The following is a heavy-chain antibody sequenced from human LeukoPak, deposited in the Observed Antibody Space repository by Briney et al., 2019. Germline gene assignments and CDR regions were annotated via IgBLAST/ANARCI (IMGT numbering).Heavy chain of an antibody. V-gene: IGHV4-59*01. Sequence: PSETLSLTCTVSGGSISHYYWSWIRQPPGKGLEWIGYIYYSGGTNYNPSLKSRVTISLDTSKNQFSLKLSSVTAADTAVYYCASHPSGSYGQVDCWGQGTQVTVSS. CDR2: IYYSGGT. D-gene: IGHD1-26*01. CDR1: GGSISHYY. CDR3: ASHPSGSYGQVDC. J-gene: IGHJ4*02.